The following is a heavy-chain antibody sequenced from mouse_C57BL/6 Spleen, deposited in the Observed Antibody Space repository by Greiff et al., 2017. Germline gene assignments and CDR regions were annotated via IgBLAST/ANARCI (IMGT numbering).Heavy chain of an antibody. CDR3: ARQDSSGYGCAY. CDR2: IDPSDSYT. J-gene: IGHJ3*01. Sequence: VQLQQPGAELVMPGASVKLSCKASGYTFTSYWMHWVKQRPGQGLEWIGEIDPSDSYTNYNQKFKGKSTLTVDKSSSTAYMQLSSLTSEDSAVYYCARQDSSGYGCAYWGQGTLVTVSA. CDR1: GYTFTSYW. V-gene: IGHV1-69*01. D-gene: IGHD3-2*02.